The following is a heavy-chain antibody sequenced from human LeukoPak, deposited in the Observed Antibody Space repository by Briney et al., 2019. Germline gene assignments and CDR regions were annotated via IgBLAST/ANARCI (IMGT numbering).Heavy chain of an antibody. D-gene: IGHD4-23*01. Sequence: PSETLSLTCTVSGGSISSYYWTWIRQPPGKGLEWIGYIYYSGSTNYNPSLKSRVTISVDTSKSQFSLNLRSVTAADTAVYYCARMQTPGASFDYWGQGTLVTVSS. J-gene: IGHJ4*02. CDR2: IYYSGST. CDR1: GGSISSYY. V-gene: IGHV4-59*01. CDR3: ARMQTPGASFDY.